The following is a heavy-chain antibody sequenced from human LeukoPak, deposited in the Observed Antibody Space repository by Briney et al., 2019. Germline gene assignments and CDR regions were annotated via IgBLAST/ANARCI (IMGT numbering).Heavy chain of an antibody. D-gene: IGHD6-13*01. CDR3: ARTHLAAAGHFDY. CDR2: ISWNSGSI. J-gene: IGHJ4*02. V-gene: IGHV3-9*01. CDR1: GFTFDDYA. Sequence: GGSLRLSCAASGFTFDDYAMHWVRQAPGKGLEWVSGISWNSGSIGYADSVKGRFTISRDNAKNSLYLQMNSLRAEDTAVYYCARTHLAAAGHFDYWGQGTLVTVSS.